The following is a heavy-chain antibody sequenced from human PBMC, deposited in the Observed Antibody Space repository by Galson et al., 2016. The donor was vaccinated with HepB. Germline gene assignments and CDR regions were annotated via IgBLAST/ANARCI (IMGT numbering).Heavy chain of an antibody. V-gene: IGHV4-59*11. J-gene: IGHJ6*02. CDR1: GGSISTHS. CDR2: IYYSGSA. CDR3: ARALPGMTDLDYGMDV. Sequence: SETLSLTCTVSGGSISTHSWNWIRQSPSKGLEWIGYIYYSGSAKYNPSLKSRVTISVDTSKNQFSLKVSSATAADTAVYYCARALPGMTDLDYGMDVWGQGTTVIVSS. D-gene: IGHD2-21*02.